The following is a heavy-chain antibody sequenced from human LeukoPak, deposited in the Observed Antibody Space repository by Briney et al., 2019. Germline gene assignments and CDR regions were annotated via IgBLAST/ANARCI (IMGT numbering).Heavy chain of an antibody. V-gene: IGHV4-59*01. CDR1: GGSISSYY. Sequence: PSETLSLTCTVSGGSISSYYWSWIRQPPGKGLEWIGYVYYSGSTNYNPSLKSRVTISVDTSKNQFSLKLSSVTAADTAVYYCAKYYGGRPDYYYYMDVWGKGTTVTVSS. D-gene: IGHD4-23*01. J-gene: IGHJ6*03. CDR2: VYYSGST. CDR3: AKYYGGRPDYYYYMDV.